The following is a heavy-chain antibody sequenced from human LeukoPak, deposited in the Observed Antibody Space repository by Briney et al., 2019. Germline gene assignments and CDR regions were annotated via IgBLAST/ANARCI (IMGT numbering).Heavy chain of an antibody. D-gene: IGHD6-13*01. CDR2: IKQDGSEK. CDR1: GFTFSSYW. CDR3: ASSSWGYYYYYMDV. J-gene: IGHJ6*03. Sequence: PGGSLRLSCAASGFTFSSYWMSWVRQAPGKGLEWVANIKQDGSEKYYVDSVKGRFTISRDNAKNSLYLQMNSLRAEDTAVYYCASSSWGYYYYYMDVWGKGTTVTISS. V-gene: IGHV3-7*01.